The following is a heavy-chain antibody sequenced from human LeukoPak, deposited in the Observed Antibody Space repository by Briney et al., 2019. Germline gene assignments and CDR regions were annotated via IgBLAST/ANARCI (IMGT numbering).Heavy chain of an antibody. V-gene: IGHV5-51*01. Sequence: GESLKISCKASGYSFTSSWICWVRPMPGKGLERMGIIYPGDSATRYSPSFQGQVTISADKSISTAYLQWSSLKASDTAMYYCARLDGSGSYYTNWFDPWGQGTLVTVSS. D-gene: IGHD3-10*01. CDR3: ARLDGSGSYYTNWFDP. CDR2: IYPGDSAT. J-gene: IGHJ5*02. CDR1: GYSFTSSW.